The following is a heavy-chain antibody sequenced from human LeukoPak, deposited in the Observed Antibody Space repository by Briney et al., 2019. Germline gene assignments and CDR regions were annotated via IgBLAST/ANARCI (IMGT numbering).Heavy chain of an antibody. D-gene: IGHD3-22*01. CDR3: ARTLDYYDSSGYYPDFAFDI. V-gene: IGHV4-39*07. CDR1: GGSISSSSYY. J-gene: IGHJ3*02. CDR2: IYYSGST. Sequence: PSETLSLTCTVSGGSISSSSYYWGWIRQPPGKGLEWIGSIYYSGSTYYNPSLKSRVTISVDTSKNQFSLKLSSVTAADTAVYYCARTLDYYDSSGYYPDFAFDIWGQGTMVTVSS.